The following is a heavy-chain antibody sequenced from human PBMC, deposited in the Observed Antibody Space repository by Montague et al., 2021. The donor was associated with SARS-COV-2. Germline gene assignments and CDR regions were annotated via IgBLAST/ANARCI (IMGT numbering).Heavy chain of an antibody. CDR1: GFTFRDYA. V-gene: IGHV3-9*01. Sequence: SLRLSCAASGFTFRDYAMHWVRQVPGKGLEWVSGMSWNSGRIGYADSEKGRFTISRDNAKNSVYLQMNSLRSEDTAMYYCAKDGYYYGPGSRFDYWGQGTLVTVSS. CDR2: MSWNSGRI. J-gene: IGHJ4*02. CDR3: AKDGYYYGPGSRFDY. D-gene: IGHD3-10*01.